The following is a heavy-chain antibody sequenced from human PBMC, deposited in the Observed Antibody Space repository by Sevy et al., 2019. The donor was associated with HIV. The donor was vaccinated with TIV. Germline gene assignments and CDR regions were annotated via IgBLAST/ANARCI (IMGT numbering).Heavy chain of an antibody. V-gene: IGHV3-21*01. CDR1: GFTFSSYS. J-gene: IGHJ3*02. CDR3: ARNNCSITNCYIGDVFYI. Sequence: GGSLRLSCAASGFTFSSYSMNWVRQAPGKGLEWVSSISGISNYISYADSMKGRFTVSRDNARNSLYLQMNSLRAEDTAVYYCARNNCSITNCYIGDVFYIWGQGKMVTVSS. CDR2: ISGISNYI. D-gene: IGHD2-2*02.